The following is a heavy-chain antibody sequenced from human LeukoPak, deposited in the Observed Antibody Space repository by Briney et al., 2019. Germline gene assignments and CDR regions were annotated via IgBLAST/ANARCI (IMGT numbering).Heavy chain of an antibody. D-gene: IGHD2-2*01. CDR3: ARDGTSTDDY. Sequence: ASVTVSCKTSGYTFSNFGINWVRQAPGQGLEWMGWISGNNDNPNYGQKFQGRFTVTTDSSTSTAYMELRNLRFDDTAVYYCARDGTSTDDYWGQGTLVTVSS. CDR1: GYTFSNFG. J-gene: IGHJ4*02. CDR2: ISGNNDNP. V-gene: IGHV1-18*01.